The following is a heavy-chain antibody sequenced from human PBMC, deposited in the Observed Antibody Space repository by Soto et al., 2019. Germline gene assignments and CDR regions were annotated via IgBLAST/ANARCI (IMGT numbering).Heavy chain of an antibody. CDR2: ISGSGGST. CDR1: GFTFSSYA. J-gene: IGHJ4*02. CDR3: AKDLNYYDTYNDY. D-gene: IGHD3-22*01. Sequence: EVQLLESGGGLVQPGGSLRLSCAASGFTFSSYAMSWVRQAPGKGLEWVSAISGSGGSTYYADSVKGRFTISRDNSKNTVYLQMNSLRAEDTAVYYCAKDLNYYDTYNDYWGQGTLVTVSS. V-gene: IGHV3-23*01.